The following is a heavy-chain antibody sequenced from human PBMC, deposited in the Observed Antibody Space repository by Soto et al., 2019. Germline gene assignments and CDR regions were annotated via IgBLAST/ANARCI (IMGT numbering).Heavy chain of an antibody. CDR3: AATGGNYFARDV. Sequence: SSVKLSCKASVYTFNIYGISWVRQAPGQGLEWVGWISAYNGNPHYGPKFEGRVTLTTATHTNTAYMELRRLRSEDTGVYFCAATGGNYFARDVWCQGTPVTGS. V-gene: IGHV1-18*04. J-gene: IGHJ6*02. CDR1: VYTFNIYG. CDR2: ISAYNGNP. D-gene: IGHD1-1*01.